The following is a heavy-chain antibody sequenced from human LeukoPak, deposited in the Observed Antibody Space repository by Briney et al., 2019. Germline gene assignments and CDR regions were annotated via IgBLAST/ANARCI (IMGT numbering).Heavy chain of an antibody. J-gene: IGHJ1*01. Sequence: ASVKVSCKASGGTFSSYAISWVRQAPGQGLEWMGGIIPIFGTANYAQKLKGRVTITTDESTSTAYMELSSLRSEDTAVYYCAGGGHYDSSGYHLSEYFQHWGQGTLVTVSS. CDR2: IIPIFGTA. CDR1: GGTFSSYA. CDR3: AGGGHYDSSGYHLSEYFQH. D-gene: IGHD3-22*01. V-gene: IGHV1-69*05.